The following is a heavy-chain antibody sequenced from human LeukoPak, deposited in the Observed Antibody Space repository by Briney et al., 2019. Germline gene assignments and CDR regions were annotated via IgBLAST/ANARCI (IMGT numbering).Heavy chain of an antibody. CDR3: ARGLRGVGASF. CDR2: INHSGST. CDR1: GGSFSGYY. D-gene: IGHD1-26*01. Sequence: SETLSLTCAVYGGSFSGYYWSWIRQPPGKGLEWIGEINHSGSTNYNPSLKSRVTISVDTSKNQFPLKLSSVTAADTAVYYCARGLRGVGASFWGQGTLVTVSS. J-gene: IGHJ4*02. V-gene: IGHV4-34*01.